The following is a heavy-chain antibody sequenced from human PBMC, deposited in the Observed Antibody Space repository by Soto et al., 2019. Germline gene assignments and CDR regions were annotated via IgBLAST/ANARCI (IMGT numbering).Heavy chain of an antibody. Sequence: GGSLRLSCAASGFTFSSYAMHWVRQAPGKGLEYVSAISSNGGSTYYADSVKGRFTISRDNSKNTLYLQMGSLRAEDMAVYYCARVAGVGRNWGYFDYWGQGTLVTVS. CDR1: GFTFSSYA. V-gene: IGHV3-64*02. D-gene: IGHD3-16*01. CDR2: ISSNGGST. J-gene: IGHJ4*02. CDR3: ARVAGVGRNWGYFDY.